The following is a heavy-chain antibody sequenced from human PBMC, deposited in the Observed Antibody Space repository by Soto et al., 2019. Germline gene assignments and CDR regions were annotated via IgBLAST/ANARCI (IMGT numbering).Heavy chain of an antibody. CDR3: ARGVAPHGRAFDI. V-gene: IGHV1-3*01. J-gene: IGHJ3*02. CDR2: INAGNGNT. CDR1: GYTFTSYA. D-gene: IGHD2-15*01. Sequence: ASVKVSCKASGYTFTSYAMHWVRQAPGQRLEWMGWINAGNGNTKYSQKFQGRVTITRDTSASTAYMELSSLRSEDTAVYYCARGVAPHGRAFDIWGQGTMVTVS.